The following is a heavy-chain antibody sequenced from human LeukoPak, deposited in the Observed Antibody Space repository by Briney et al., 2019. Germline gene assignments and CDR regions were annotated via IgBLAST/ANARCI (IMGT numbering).Heavy chain of an antibody. CDR3: AGSILTGYPNFDY. Sequence: GGSLRLSCAASGFTFSSYSMNWVRQAPGKGLEWVSYISSSSSTIYYADSVKGRFTISRDNAKNSLYLQMNSLRAEDTAVYYCAGSILTGYPNFDYWGQGTLVTVSS. V-gene: IGHV3-48*04. D-gene: IGHD3-9*01. CDR1: GFTFSSYS. J-gene: IGHJ4*02. CDR2: ISSSSSTI.